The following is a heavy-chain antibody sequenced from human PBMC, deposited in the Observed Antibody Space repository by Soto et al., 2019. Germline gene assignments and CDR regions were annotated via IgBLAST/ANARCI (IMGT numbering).Heavy chain of an antibody. D-gene: IGHD6-19*01. Sequence: SSETLSLTCTVSGGSISSGDYYWSWIRQPPGKGLEWIGYIYYSGSTYYNPSLKSRVTISVDTSKNQFSLKLSSVTAADTAVYYCARVSEMAGYYFDYWGQGTLVTVSS. V-gene: IGHV4-30-4*01. CDR2: IYYSGST. CDR3: ARVSEMAGYYFDY. CDR1: GGSISSGDYY. J-gene: IGHJ4*02.